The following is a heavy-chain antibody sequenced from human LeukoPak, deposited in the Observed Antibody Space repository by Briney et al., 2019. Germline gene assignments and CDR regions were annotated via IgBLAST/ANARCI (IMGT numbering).Heavy chain of an antibody. CDR3: ARVRAVTMNWFDP. D-gene: IGHD4-17*01. V-gene: IGHV1-18*01. J-gene: IGHJ5*02. CDR2: ISAYNGNT. Sequence: ASVKVSCKASGYTFTSYGISWVRQAPGQGLEWMGWISAYNGNTNYAHKLQGRVTMTTDTSTRTASMELRSLRSDDTAVYYCARVRAVTMNWFDPWGQGTLVTVSS. CDR1: GYTFTSYG.